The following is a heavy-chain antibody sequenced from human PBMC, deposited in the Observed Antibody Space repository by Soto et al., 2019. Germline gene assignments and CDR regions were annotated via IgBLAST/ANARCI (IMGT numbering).Heavy chain of an antibody. V-gene: IGHV4-59*01. CDR1: GGSISSYY. CDR2: IYYSGST. CDR3: ATAEGSSNQLSLDY. J-gene: IGHJ4*02. D-gene: IGHD4-4*01. Sequence: QVQLQESGPGLVKPSETLSLTCTVSGGSISSYYWSWIRQPPGKGLEWIGYIYYSGSTNYNPSLKSRVTISGDTSKNQLSLKLSSVTAADTAVYYCATAEGSSNQLSLDYWGQGTLVTVSS.